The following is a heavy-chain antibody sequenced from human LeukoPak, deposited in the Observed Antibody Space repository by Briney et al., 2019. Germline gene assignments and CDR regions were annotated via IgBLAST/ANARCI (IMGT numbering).Heavy chain of an antibody. J-gene: IGHJ5*02. Sequence: ASVKVSCKASGYTFTGYYMHWVRQAPGQGLEWMGWINPNSGGTNYAQKFQGRVTMTRDTSISTAYMELSRLRSDDTAVYYCAVFSNPVLSNWFDPWGQGTLVTVSS. CDR1: GYTFTGYY. D-gene: IGHD4-11*01. CDR3: AVFSNPVLSNWFDP. CDR2: INPNSGGT. V-gene: IGHV1-2*02.